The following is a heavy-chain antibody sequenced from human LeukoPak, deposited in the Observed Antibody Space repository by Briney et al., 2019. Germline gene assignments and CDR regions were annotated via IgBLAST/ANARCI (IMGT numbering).Heavy chain of an antibody. J-gene: IGHJ6*03. D-gene: IGHD6-13*01. CDR3: TRDGIAAAGSFYYYYYYMDV. CDR2: IRSKAYGGTT. Sequence: PGRSLRLSCTASGFTFGDYAMSWVRQAPGKGLEWVGFIRSKAYGGTTEYAASVKGRFTISRDDSKSIAHLQMNSLKTEDTAVYYCTRDGIAAAGSFYYYYYYMDVWGKGTTVTVSS. CDR1: GFTFGDYA. V-gene: IGHV3-49*04.